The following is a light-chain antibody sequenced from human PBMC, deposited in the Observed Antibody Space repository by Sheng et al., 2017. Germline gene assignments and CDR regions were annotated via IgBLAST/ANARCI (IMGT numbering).Light chain of an antibody. V-gene: IGKV1-39*01. Sequence: DIQMTQSPSSLSASVGDRVTITCRASQSISNYLNWYQQKPGKAPKPLIYAASSLQSGVPSRFSGSGSGTDFTLTISSLQPEDFATYYCQEYYATNTFGRGTKLQIK. CDR1: QSISNY. CDR3: QEYYATNT. J-gene: IGKJ2*01. CDR2: AAS.